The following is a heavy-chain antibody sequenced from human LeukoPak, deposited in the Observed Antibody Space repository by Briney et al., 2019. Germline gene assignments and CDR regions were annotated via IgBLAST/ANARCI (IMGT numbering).Heavy chain of an antibody. D-gene: IGHD5-18*01. CDR2: IYYSGST. CDR1: GGSISSYY. V-gene: IGHV4-59*01. J-gene: IGHJ4*02. Sequence: PSETLSLTCTVSGGSISSYYWSWIRQPPGKGLEWIGYIYYSGSTNYNPSLKSRVTISVDTSKNQFSLKLSSVTAADTAVYYCARSMQLWPWVKYWGQGTLVTVSS. CDR3: ARSMQLWPWVKY.